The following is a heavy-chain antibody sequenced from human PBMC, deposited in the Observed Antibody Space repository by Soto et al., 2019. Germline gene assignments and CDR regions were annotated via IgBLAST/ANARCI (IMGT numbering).Heavy chain of an antibody. Sequence: GESLKISCTGVGYSFTSYWIGWVRQMPGKGLEWMGITYPGDSDTRYSPSFQGQVTISADKSITAAYLQWSSLTASDTAMYYCARGYCTTTICDPWFDPWGQGTLVTVSS. CDR1: GYSFTSYW. J-gene: IGHJ5*02. D-gene: IGHD2-2*01. CDR2: TYPGDSDT. V-gene: IGHV5-51*01. CDR3: ARGYCTTTICDPWFDP.